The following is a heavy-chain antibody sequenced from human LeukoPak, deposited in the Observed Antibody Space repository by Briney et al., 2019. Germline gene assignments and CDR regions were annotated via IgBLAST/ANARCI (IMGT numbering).Heavy chain of an antibody. CDR1: SGSIFSSNW. CDR3: ARQRVTTYYFDY. D-gene: IGHD1-26*01. CDR2: INHSGST. V-gene: IGHV4-4*02. J-gene: IGHJ4*02. Sequence: SETLSLTCAVSSGSIFSSNWWSWVRQPPGKGLEWIGEINHSGSTNYNPSLKSRVTISVDTSKNQSSLKLSSVTAADTAVYYCARQRVTTYYFDYWGQGTLVTVSS.